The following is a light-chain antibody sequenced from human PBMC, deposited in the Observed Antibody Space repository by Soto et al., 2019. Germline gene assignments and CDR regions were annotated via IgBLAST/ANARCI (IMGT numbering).Light chain of an antibody. CDR2: GAS. J-gene: IGKJ2*01. CDR3: QQYDEWPPSYT. Sequence: IIMTQSPATLSVSPGERATFSCRASQSVSSNLAWYQQKPGQAPRLLIYGASTRATDIPARISGSGSGTEFTLTNSSLQSEDFAVYYCQQYDEWPPSYTFGQGTKLEI. V-gene: IGKV3-15*01. CDR1: QSVSSN.